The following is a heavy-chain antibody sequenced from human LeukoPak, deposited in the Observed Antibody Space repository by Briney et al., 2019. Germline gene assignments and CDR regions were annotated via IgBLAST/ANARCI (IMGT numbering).Heavy chain of an antibody. D-gene: IGHD3-16*02. J-gene: IGHJ4*02. Sequence: SETLSLTCTVSGGSISSSSYYWGWIRQPPGKGLEWIGSIYYNGSTYYNPSLKSRVTISVDTSKNQFSLKLSSVTAADTAVYYCARGGSRDYVWGSYRFPFDYWGQGTLVTVSS. CDR1: GGSISSSSYY. V-gene: IGHV4-39*07. CDR2: IYYNGST. CDR3: ARGGSRDYVWGSYRFPFDY.